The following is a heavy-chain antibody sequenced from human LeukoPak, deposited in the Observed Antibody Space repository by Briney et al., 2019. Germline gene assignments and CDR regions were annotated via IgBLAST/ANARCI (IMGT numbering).Heavy chain of an antibody. Sequence: ASVKVSCKASGYTFTGYYVHWVRQAPGQGLEWMGRISPNSGDTNYAQKFQGRVTMTRDTSSSTAYMELSRLRSDDTAVYYCARGTATDVADYWGQGTLVIVSS. D-gene: IGHD2-21*02. V-gene: IGHV1-2*06. CDR3: ARGTATDVADY. J-gene: IGHJ4*02. CDR1: GYTFTGYY. CDR2: ISPNSGDT.